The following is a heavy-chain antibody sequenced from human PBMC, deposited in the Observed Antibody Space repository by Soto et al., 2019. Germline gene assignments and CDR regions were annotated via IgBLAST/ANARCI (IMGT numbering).Heavy chain of an antibody. CDR3: ARDFVSAAVWMRRETYYFYGMAV. J-gene: IGHJ6*02. CDR1: GYTFTGYA. D-gene: IGHD6-13*01. Sequence: ASVKVSCKASGYTFTGYAIHWVRQAPGQTLEWMGWINAGNGNTKYSQKFQGRVTITRDTSASTAYMELSSLRSEDTAVYYCARDFVSAAVWMRRETYYFYGMAVWGQRTTVSV. CDR2: INAGNGNT. V-gene: IGHV1-3*01.